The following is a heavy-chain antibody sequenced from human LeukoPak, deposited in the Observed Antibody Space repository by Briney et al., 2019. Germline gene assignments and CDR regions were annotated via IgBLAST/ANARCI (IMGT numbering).Heavy chain of an antibody. J-gene: IGHJ4*02. CDR2: INPSGSNT. CDR3: AKREMAVRAFDF. Sequence: GGSLRLSCAASGFTFNNYAVTWVRQAPGRGLAWVSTINPSGSNTYYADSVKGRFTISRDNSKNTLYLQMNSLRAEDTAVYYCAKREMAVRAFDFWGQGTLVTVSS. V-gene: IGHV3-23*01. D-gene: IGHD6-19*01. CDR1: GFTFNNYA.